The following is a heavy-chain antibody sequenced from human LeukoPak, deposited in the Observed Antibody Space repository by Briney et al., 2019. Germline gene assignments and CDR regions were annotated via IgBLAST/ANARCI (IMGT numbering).Heavy chain of an antibody. CDR1: RFTFNTYA. D-gene: IGHD2-15*01. CDR3: AGVKRDCSGGSCYSYDY. CDR2: ISGNGDIT. J-gene: IGHJ4*02. V-gene: IGHV3-23*01. Sequence: GGSLRLSCVASRFTFNTYAVTWVRQAPGKGLEWVSAISGNGDITYYADSVRGRFTISRDNSKNTLYLQMNSLRAEDTAVYYCAGVKRDCSGGSCYSYDYWGQGTLVTVSS.